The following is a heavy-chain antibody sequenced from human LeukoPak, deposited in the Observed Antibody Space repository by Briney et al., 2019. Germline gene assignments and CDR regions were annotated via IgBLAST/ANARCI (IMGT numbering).Heavy chain of an antibody. CDR1: GGSXXGYY. D-gene: IGHD3-22*01. V-gene: IGHV4-59*01. Sequence: SETLSLTCAVYGGSXXGYYWSWIRQPXXXXXXXXGYIYYSGSTNYNPSLKSRVTISVDTSKNQFFLKLSSVTAADTAVYYCARDLGSGYTGRFDYWGQGTLVTVSS. CDR3: ARDLGSGYTGRFDY. J-gene: IGHJ4*02. CDR2: IYYSGST.